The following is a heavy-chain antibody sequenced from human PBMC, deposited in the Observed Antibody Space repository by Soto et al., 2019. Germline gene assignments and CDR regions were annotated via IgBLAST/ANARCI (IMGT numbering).Heavy chain of an antibody. D-gene: IGHD6-19*01. V-gene: IGHV3-30*18. CDR1: VFTFSSYG. CDR2: ISYDGSNK. J-gene: IGHJ4*02. CDR3: AKGMQWLVLGYYFDY. Sequence: QVQLVESGGGVVQPGRSLRLSCAASVFTFSSYGMHWVRQAPGKGLEWVAVISYDGSNKYYADSVKGRFTISRDNSKNTLYLQMNSLRAEDTAVYYCAKGMQWLVLGYYFDYWGQGTLVTVSS.